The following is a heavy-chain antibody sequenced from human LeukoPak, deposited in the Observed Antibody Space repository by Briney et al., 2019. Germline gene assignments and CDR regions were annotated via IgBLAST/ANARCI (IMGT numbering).Heavy chain of an antibody. J-gene: IGHJ4*02. CDR3: AKSTGYSSGWFDY. Sequence: GGSLRLSCAASGFAFSDYGMHWVRQAPGKGLEWVAVISYDGSNKYYADSVKGRFTISRDNSKNTGYLQMNSLRGDDTAVYYCAKSTGYSSGWFDYWGQGTLATVSS. CDR1: GFAFSDYG. D-gene: IGHD6-19*01. CDR2: ISYDGSNK. V-gene: IGHV3-30*18.